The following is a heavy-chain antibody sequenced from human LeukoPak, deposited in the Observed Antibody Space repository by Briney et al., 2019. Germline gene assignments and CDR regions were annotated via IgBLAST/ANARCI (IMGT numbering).Heavy chain of an antibody. CDR2: ISSSSSYI. J-gene: IGHJ4*02. D-gene: IGHD3-22*01. Sequence: GGSLRLSCAASGFTFSSYSMNWVRQAPGKGLEWVSSISSSSSYIYYADSVKGRFTISRDNAKNSLYLQMNSLRAEDTAVYYCARVGATYYYDSSGYRSVYFDYWGQGTLVTVSS. CDR1: GFTFSSYS. CDR3: ARVGATYYYDSSGYRSVYFDY. V-gene: IGHV3-21*01.